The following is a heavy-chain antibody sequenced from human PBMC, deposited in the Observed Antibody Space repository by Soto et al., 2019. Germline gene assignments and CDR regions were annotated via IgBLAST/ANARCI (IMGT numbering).Heavy chain of an antibody. D-gene: IGHD6-13*01. CDR3: AREGYSSREIDY. CDR2: ISYDGSNK. V-gene: IGHV3-30-3*01. CDR1: RFTFSSYA. Sequence: QVQLVESGGGVVQPGRSLRLSCAASRFTFSSYAMHWVRQAPGKGLEWVAVISYDGSNKYYADSVKGRFTISRDNSKNTLYLQMNSLRAEDTAVYYCAREGYSSREIDYWGQGTLVTVSS. J-gene: IGHJ4*02.